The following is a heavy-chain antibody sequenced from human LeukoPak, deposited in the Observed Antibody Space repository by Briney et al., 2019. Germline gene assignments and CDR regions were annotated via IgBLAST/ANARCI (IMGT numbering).Heavy chain of an antibody. Sequence: GGSLRLSCGASGFTFSSHAMTWVRQAPGKGLEWVSAISISGDTTYYADAVKGRFTISRNNSKNTVYLQMNSLRAEDTAVYYCANEIRPNDYWGQGTLVTVSS. CDR2: ISISGDTT. J-gene: IGHJ4*02. D-gene: IGHD4-17*01. CDR1: GFTFSSHA. CDR3: ANEIRPNDY. V-gene: IGHV3-23*01.